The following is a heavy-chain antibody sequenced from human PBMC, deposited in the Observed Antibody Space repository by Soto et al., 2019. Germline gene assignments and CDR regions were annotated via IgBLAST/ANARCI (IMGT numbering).Heavy chain of an antibody. CDR1: GFTFDSHT. D-gene: IGHD6-13*01. CDR2: ISFDGSLK. CDR3: ARTYSSSWNYLDY. Sequence: QVQLVESGGGVVQPGRSLRLSCTDSGFTFDSHTMHWVRQSPGKGLEWVALISFDGSLKYDSDSVRGRFSISRDNSKNTVFLEMNSLRPEDTAVYYCARTYSSSWNYLDYWGQGVQVIVSS. J-gene: IGHJ4*02. V-gene: IGHV3-30*04.